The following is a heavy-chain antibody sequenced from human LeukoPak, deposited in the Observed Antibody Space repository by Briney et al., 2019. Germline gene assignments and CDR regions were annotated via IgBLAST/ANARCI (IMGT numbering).Heavy chain of an antibody. CDR2: MNPNSGNT. CDR1: GYTFTSYD. Sequence: ASVKVSCKASGYTFTSYDINWVRQATGQGLEWMGWMNPNSGNTGYAQKFQGRVTMTRNTSISTAYMELSSLRSGDTAVYYCAGAPMITTVRGARRGWFDPWGQGILVTVSS. D-gene: IGHD3-10*01. J-gene: IGHJ5*02. V-gene: IGHV1-8*01. CDR3: AGAPMITTVRGARRGWFDP.